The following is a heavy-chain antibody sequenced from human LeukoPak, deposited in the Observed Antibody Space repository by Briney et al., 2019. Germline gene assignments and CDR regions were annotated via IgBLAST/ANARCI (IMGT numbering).Heavy chain of an antibody. CDR2: ISCDGGTQ. D-gene: IGHD1-14*01. CDR1: GFTFNNFG. CDR3: AKEANHCSSRHYDY. V-gene: IGHV3-30*18. J-gene: IGHJ4*02. Sequence: GGTLRLSCAASGFTFNNFGIQWVRQTPGQGREWVTVISCDGGTQYYADSVKGRFTISRDDSKNTLYLQMDSLRVEDTAVYYCAKEANHCSSRHYDYWGQGILVTVSS.